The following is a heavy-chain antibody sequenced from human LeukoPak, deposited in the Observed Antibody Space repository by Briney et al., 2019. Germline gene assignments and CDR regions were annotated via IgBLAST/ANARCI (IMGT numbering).Heavy chain of an antibody. D-gene: IGHD6-13*01. CDR2: IGPDGGTT. J-gene: IGHJ4*02. CDR3: ARGAQLTDY. Sequence: GGSLRLSCAASGFTFNTYGMHWVRQAPGKGLEYVSGIGPDGGTTYYANSVKGRFTISRDNYKNMVYLQMGSLIADDMAVYYCARGAQLTDYWGQGTLVTVSS. V-gene: IGHV3-64*01. CDR1: GFTFNTYG.